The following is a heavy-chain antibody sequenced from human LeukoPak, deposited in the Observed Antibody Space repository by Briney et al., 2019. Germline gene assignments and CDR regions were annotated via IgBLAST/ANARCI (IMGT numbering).Heavy chain of an antibody. J-gene: IGHJ4*02. Sequence: GGSLRLSCAASGFTFSSYAMSWVRQAPGKGLEWVSTISGSGGSTYYADSVKGRFTISRDNSKNTLYLQMNSLRAEDTAVYYCAKSPGPTVTTIDYWGQGTLVTVSS. D-gene: IGHD4-17*01. CDR1: GFTFSSYA. V-gene: IGHV3-23*01. CDR2: ISGSGGST. CDR3: AKSPGPTVTTIDY.